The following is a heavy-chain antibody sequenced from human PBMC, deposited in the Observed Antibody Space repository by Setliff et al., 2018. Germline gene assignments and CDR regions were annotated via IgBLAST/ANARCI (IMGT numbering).Heavy chain of an antibody. CDR2: VDHSGNT. V-gene: IGHV4-39*01. Sequence: LSLTCTVSGDSISRSTYYWGWIRQSPGKGLDWIGTVDHSGNTFYNPSLKSRVTISVDTSKNQFSLKLTSVSAADTAVYYCARRDSTGFYGYSFDFWGQGTLVTVSS. CDR3: ARRDSTGFYGYSFDF. CDR1: GDSISRSTYY. D-gene: IGHD3-22*01. J-gene: IGHJ4*02.